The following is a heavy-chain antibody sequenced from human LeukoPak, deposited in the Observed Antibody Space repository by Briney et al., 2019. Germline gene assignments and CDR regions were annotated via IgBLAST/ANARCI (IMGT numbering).Heavy chain of an antibody. Sequence: SETLSLTCAVYGGSFSGYYWSWIRQPPGKGLEWIGEINHSGSTNYNPSLKSRVTISVDTSKNQFSLKLSSVTAADTAVYYCASTSGSYGRIDYWGQGTLVTVSS. V-gene: IGHV4-34*01. J-gene: IGHJ4*02. CDR1: GGSFSGYY. CDR3: ASTSGSYGRIDY. D-gene: IGHD1-26*01. CDR2: INHSGST.